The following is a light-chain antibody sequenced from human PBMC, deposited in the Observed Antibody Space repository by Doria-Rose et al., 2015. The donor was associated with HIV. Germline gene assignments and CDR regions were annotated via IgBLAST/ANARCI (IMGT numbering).Light chain of an antibody. V-gene: IGKV1-5*03. J-gene: IGKJ1*01. CDR3: QHFDKYFSWT. CDR2: KAS. Sequence: DIQVTQSPSTLFASVGDRVTITCRASQSISNWLAWYQQKPGQAPKLLIYKASTLQSGVPSRFRGSGSGTEFTLTISSLQPDDFATYYCQHFDKYFSWTFGHGTKVDIK. CDR1: QSISNW.